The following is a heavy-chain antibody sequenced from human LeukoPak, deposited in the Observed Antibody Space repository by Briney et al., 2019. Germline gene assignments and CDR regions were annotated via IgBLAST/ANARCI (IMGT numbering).Heavy chain of an antibody. V-gene: IGHV1-2*04. Sequence: GASVKVSCKASGYTFTGYYMHWVRQAPGQGLEWMGWINPNSGGTNYAQKFQGWVTMTRDTSISTAYMELSRLRSDDTAVYYCARSVGKQQLVPRDYYYYMDVWGKGTTVTVSS. CDR1: GYTFTGYY. D-gene: IGHD6-13*01. J-gene: IGHJ6*03. CDR3: ARSVGKQQLVPRDYYYYMDV. CDR2: INPNSGGT.